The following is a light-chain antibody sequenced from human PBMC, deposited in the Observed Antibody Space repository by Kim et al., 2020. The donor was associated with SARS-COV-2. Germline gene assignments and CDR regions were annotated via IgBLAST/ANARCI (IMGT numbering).Light chain of an antibody. Sequence: ATLSSSPGDRVTLSCRASRPIDIYLAWYQQKTGQPPRLLIYDASKRATGIPARFSGAGSGTDFTLSISSLEPEDFAVYYCQQRSDFGPGTRVDIK. V-gene: IGKV3-11*01. CDR3: QQRSD. CDR2: DAS. CDR1: RPIDIY. J-gene: IGKJ1*01.